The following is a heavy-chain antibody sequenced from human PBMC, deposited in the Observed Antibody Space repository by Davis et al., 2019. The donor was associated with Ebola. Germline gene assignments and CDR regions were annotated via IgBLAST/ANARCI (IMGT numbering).Heavy chain of an antibody. D-gene: IGHD1-26*01. CDR1: GYTFTNYY. Sequence: ASVKVSCKASGYTFTNYYLHWVRQAPGQGLEWMGIINPTSGGTTYAQKFQGRVTLTRDTSTSTVYMDLNSLRSEDTAVFYCARAASSAQLLIDYWGQGTLVTVSS. J-gene: IGHJ4*02. V-gene: IGHV1-46*01. CDR3: ARAASSAQLLIDY. CDR2: INPTSGGT.